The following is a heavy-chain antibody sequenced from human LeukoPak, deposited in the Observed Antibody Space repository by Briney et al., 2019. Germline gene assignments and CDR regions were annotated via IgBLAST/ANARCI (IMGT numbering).Heavy chain of an antibody. D-gene: IGHD4-11*01. CDR1: GFTFSDSY. CDR3: ARGTPTTRDFDY. J-gene: IGHJ4*02. CDR2: ISGSGHDI. V-gene: IGHV3-11*06. Sequence: PGGSLRLSCAASGFTFSDSYMTWVRQAPGKGVEWVAYISGSGHDINYSESAKGRFTISRDNGKNALYLQMKSLRAEDTAVYYCARGTPTTRDFDYWGQGTLVTVSS.